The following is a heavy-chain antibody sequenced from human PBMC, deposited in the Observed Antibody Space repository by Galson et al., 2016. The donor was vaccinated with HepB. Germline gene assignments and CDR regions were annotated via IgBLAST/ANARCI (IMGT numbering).Heavy chain of an antibody. CDR2: ITGSGGWI. J-gene: IGHJ4*02. Sequence: SLRLSCAASGLTFSSYAMSWVRQAPGKGLEWVSTITGSGGWIKYADSVKGRLITSRDNSKNTLYLQLNSLRADDTAVYYCAKDGGYCSDATCYYRNSWGQGTLVTVSS. CDR1: GLTFSSYA. CDR3: AKDGGYCSDATCYYRNS. V-gene: IGHV3-23*01. D-gene: IGHD2-15*01.